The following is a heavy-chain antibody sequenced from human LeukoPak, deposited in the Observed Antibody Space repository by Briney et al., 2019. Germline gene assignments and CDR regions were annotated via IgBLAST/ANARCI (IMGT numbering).Heavy chain of an antibody. V-gene: IGHV4-59*01. J-gene: IGHJ4*02. D-gene: IGHD4-17*01. Sequence: SETLSLTCTVSGGSISNYYWTWIRQPPGKGLEWIGYIYNSGGTNYIPSPKSRVTITVDSSKNQFSLKLSSVTAADTAVYYCARVGDYALKDWGQGNLVTVSS. CDR2: IYNSGGT. CDR1: GGSISNYY. CDR3: ARVGDYALKD.